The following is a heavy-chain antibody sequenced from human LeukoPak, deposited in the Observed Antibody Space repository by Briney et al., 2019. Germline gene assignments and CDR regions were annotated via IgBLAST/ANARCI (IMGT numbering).Heavy chain of an antibody. V-gene: IGHV3-21*01. CDR1: GFTFSSYS. CDR3: ARVGVLSSSWLLY. CDR2: ISSSSSYI. D-gene: IGHD6-13*01. Sequence: GGSLRLSCAASGFTFSSYSMNWVRQAPGKGLEWVSSISSSSSYIYYADSVKGRFTISRDNAKNSLYLQMNTLRAEDTAVYYCARVGVLSSSWLLYWGQGTLVTVSS. J-gene: IGHJ4*02.